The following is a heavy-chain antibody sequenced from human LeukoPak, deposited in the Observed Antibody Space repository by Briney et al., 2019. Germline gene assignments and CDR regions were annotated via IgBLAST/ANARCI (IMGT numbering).Heavy chain of an antibody. CDR1: GFTFSSYV. D-gene: IGHD4-23*01. Sequence: QSGGSLRLPCAASGFTFSSYVMHWVRQAPGKGLEWVAAISYDANNKYYVDSVKGRFTISRDKSKNTLYLQMNSLRAEDTAVYYCARDQNGVGGSIFDYWGQGTLVTVSS. J-gene: IGHJ4*02. V-gene: IGHV3-30*03. CDR2: ISYDANNK. CDR3: ARDQNGVGGSIFDY.